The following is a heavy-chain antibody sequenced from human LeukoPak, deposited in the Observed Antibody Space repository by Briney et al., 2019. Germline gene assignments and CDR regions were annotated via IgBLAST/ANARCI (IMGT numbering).Heavy chain of an antibody. CDR3: AREVSIVVVPAAILFDI. V-gene: IGHV1-69*06. D-gene: IGHD2-2*02. Sequence: GASVKVSCKASGGTFSSYAISWVRQAPGQGLEWMGGIIPIFGTANYAQKFQGRVTITADKSTSTAYMELSSLRSEDTAVYYCAREVSIVVVPAAILFDIWGQGTMVTVSS. J-gene: IGHJ3*02. CDR2: IIPIFGTA. CDR1: GGTFSSYA.